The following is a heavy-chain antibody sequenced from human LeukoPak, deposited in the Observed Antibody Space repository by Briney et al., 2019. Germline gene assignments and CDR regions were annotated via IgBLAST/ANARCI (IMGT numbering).Heavy chain of an antibody. D-gene: IGHD6-13*01. CDR1: GYTFTSYG. CDR2: INPNTGGT. V-gene: IGHV1-2*02. Sequence: ASVKVSCKASGYTFTSYGISWVRQAPGQGLEWMGWINPNTGGTNYAQQFQGRVTMTRDTSISTAYMELSRLKSDDTAVYYCARQRVAAVGPNWFDPWGQGTLVTVSS. CDR3: ARQRVAAVGPNWFDP. J-gene: IGHJ5*02.